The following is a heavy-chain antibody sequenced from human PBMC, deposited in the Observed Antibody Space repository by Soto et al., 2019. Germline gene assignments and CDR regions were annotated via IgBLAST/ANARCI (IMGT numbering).Heavy chain of an antibody. Sequence: SETLSLTCAVYGGSLSGYYWSWIRQPPGKGLEWIGEINHSGSTNYNPSLKSRVTISVDTSKNQFSLKLSSVTAADTAVYYCASSQGSSSYNWFDPWGQGTLVTVSS. D-gene: IGHD6-6*01. CDR3: ASSQGSSSYNWFDP. V-gene: IGHV4-34*01. CDR2: INHSGST. CDR1: GGSLSGYY. J-gene: IGHJ5*02.